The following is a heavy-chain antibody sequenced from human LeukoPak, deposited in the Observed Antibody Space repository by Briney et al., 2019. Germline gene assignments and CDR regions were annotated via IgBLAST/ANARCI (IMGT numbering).Heavy chain of an antibody. CDR2: MHYSGST. J-gene: IGHJ6*03. D-gene: IGHD6-13*01. CDR3: ATFYSFSAYYYYYMDV. CDR1: SGSISTYY. Sequence: SETLSLPCTVSSGSISTYYWSWIRQPPGKGLEWIGYMHYSGSTNYNPSLNSRITMSVDTSKNQFSLKLSSVTAADTAVYYCATFYSFSAYYYYYMDVWGKGTTVTVSS. V-gene: IGHV4-59*01.